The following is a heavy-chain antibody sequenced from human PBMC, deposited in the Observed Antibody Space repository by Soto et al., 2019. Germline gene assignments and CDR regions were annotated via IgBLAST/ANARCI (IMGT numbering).Heavy chain of an antibody. J-gene: IGHJ6*02. Sequence: SETLSLTCTVSGGSISFYHWSWIRQPPGKGLEWIGYIYYSGSNNYNPSLKSRVTISADTSKNQFSLRLTSVTAADTAVYYCARDWLGCSGDSCHPGSPGYYYYGMDVWGQGTTVTVSS. D-gene: IGHD2-15*01. CDR2: IYYSGSN. CDR1: GGSISFYH. V-gene: IGHV4-59*12. CDR3: ARDWLGCSGDSCHPGSPGYYYYGMDV.